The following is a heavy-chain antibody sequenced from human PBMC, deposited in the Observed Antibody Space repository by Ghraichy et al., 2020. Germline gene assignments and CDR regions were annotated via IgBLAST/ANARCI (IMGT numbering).Heavy chain of an antibody. CDR1: GFTFSSYA. CDR2: ISGSGGST. Sequence: GGSLRLSCAASGFTFSSYAMSWVRQAPGKGLEWVSAISGSGGSTYYADSVKGRFTISRDNSKNTLYLPMNSLRAEDTAVYYFAKVLRDSSGYYFDYWGQGTLVTVSP. CDR3: AKVLRDSSGYYFDY. D-gene: IGHD3-22*01. V-gene: IGHV3-23*01. J-gene: IGHJ4*02.